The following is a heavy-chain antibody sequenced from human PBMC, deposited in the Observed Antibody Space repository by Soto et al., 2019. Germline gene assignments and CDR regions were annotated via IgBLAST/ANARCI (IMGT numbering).Heavy chain of an antibody. D-gene: IGHD6-6*01. V-gene: IGHV1-8*01. J-gene: IGHJ6*03. CDR3: ARMAGSSSIYYYYYMDV. CDR2: MNPNSGNT. CDR1: GYTFTSYD. Sequence: ASVKVSCKASGYTFTSYDINWVRQATGQGLEWMGWMNPNSGNTGYAQKFQGRVTMTRNTSISTAYMELSSLRSEDTAVYYCARMAGSSSIYYYYYMDVWGKGXTVTVSS.